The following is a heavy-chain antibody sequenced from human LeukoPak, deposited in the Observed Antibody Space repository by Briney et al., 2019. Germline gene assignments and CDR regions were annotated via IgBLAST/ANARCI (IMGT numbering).Heavy chain of an antibody. CDR2: INHSGST. CDR1: GGSFSGYY. V-gene: IGHV4-34*01. Sequence: SETLSLTCAVYGGSFSGYYWSWIRQPPGKGLEWIGEINHSGSTNYNPSLKSRVTISVDTSKNQFSLKLSSVTAAGTAVYYCARGPWGILEGYYFDYWGQGTLVTVSS. J-gene: IGHJ4*02. D-gene: IGHD3-3*01. CDR3: ARGPWGILEGYYFDY.